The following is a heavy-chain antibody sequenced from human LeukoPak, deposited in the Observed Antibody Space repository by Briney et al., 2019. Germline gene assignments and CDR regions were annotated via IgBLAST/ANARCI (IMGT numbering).Heavy chain of an antibody. CDR2: IIPIFGTA. CDR3: ARGRIVVPVYDYGMDV. CDR1: GYTFTIYA. V-gene: IGHV1-69*13. J-gene: IGHJ6*02. Sequence: GASVKVSCKASGYTFTIYAISWVRQAPGQGLEWMGGIIPIFGTANYAQKFQGRVTITADESTSTAYMELSSLRSEDTAVYYCARGRIVVPVYDYGMDVWGQGTTVTVS. D-gene: IGHD1-26*01.